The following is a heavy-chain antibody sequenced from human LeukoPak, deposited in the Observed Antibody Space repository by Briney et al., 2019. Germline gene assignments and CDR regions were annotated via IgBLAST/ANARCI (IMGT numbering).Heavy chain of an antibody. V-gene: IGHV3-23*01. CDR2: ISGSGGST. CDR1: GFTFSSYA. CDR3: AKDRDSSGWYNEYNWFDP. Sequence: GGSLRLSCAASGFTFSSYAMSWVRQAPGKGLEWVSAISGSGGSTYYADSVKGRFTISRDNSKNTLYLQMNSLRAEDTAVYYCAKDRDSSGWYNEYNWFDPWGQGTLVTVSS. J-gene: IGHJ5*02. D-gene: IGHD6-19*01.